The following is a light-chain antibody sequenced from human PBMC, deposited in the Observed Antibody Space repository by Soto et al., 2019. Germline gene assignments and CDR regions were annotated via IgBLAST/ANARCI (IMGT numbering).Light chain of an antibody. Sequence: EIVLTQSPATLSLSPGERATLSCRASETIRVLLAWYQQRPGQPPRLLIYDTSNTATGIPARFSGSGSGTDFTLTISGLEPADLGVYYCQQRHNWPITFGQGTRLEIK. CDR1: ETIRVL. CDR2: DTS. V-gene: IGKV3-11*01. J-gene: IGKJ5*01. CDR3: QQRHNWPIT.